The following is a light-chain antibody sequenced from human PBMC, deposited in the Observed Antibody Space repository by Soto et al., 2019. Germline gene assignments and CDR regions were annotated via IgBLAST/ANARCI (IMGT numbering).Light chain of an antibody. CDR2: GAS. V-gene: IGKV3-20*01. CDR3: QQYGSSGT. CDR1: QSVSGD. J-gene: IGKJ1*01. Sequence: IVLTHSPATLSVSPVYRAILSCRASQSVSGDLAWYQQKPGQAPRLLIYGASNRATGIPDRFSGSGSGTDFTLTISRLEPEDFAVYYCQQYGSSGTFGQGTKVDIK.